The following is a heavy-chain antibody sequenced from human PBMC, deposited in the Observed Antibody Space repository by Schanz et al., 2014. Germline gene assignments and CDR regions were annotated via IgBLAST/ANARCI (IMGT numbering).Heavy chain of an antibody. J-gene: IGHJ3*02. CDR1: GGTFSSYS. CDR2: IIPILGIA. Sequence: QLQLVQSGAEVKKPGSSVKVSCKASGGTFSSYSISWVRQAPGQGLEWMGRIIPILGIANYAQKFQGRVTITADKSTFTAYMDVSSLRSDDTAVYYCARGGGPEDVFDIWGQGTMVTVSS. V-gene: IGHV1-69*02. D-gene: IGHD2-15*01. CDR3: ARGGGPEDVFDI.